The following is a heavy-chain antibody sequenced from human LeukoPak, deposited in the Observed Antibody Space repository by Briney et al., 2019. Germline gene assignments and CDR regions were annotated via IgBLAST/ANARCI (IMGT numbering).Heavy chain of an antibody. D-gene: IGHD3-9*01. CDR1: GGSFSGYY. Sequence: SKTLSLTCAVYGGSFSGYYWSWIRQPPGKGLEWIGEINHSGSTNYNPSPKSRVTISVDTSKNQFSLRLSSVTAADTAVYYCASVPAYYDILTGYSLDYWGQGTLVTVSS. J-gene: IGHJ4*02. V-gene: IGHV4-34*01. CDR3: ASVPAYYDILTGYSLDY. CDR2: INHSGST.